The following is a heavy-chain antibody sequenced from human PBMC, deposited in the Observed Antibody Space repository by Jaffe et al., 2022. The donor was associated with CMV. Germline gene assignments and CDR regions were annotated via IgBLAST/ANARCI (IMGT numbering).Heavy chain of an antibody. Sequence: QVQLQESGPGLVKPSETLSLTCTVSGGSIGSYYWNWIRQPPGKGLEWIGYFHHSETTSYNPSLKSRVTIWVDTSKNQFSLRLTSVTAADTATYYCARSAAFFDTSAPGGAFDIWGQGTMVIVSS. CDR2: FHHSETT. V-gene: IGHV4-59*08. J-gene: IGHJ3*02. CDR1: GGSIGSYY. CDR3: ARSAAFFDTSAPGGAFDI. D-gene: IGHD3-22*01.